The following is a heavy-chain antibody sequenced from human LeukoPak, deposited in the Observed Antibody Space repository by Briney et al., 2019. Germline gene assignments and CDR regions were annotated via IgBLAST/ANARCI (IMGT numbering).Heavy chain of an antibody. V-gene: IGHV3-30*04. Sequence: GTSPRLSCAAPGFTSRNYAMYCVRHTPGKGLEWVAVLSYDGSNTYYADSVKGRFTISRDNYKKTLYLKMIRVRAEDMAVYYCARGNVVMLGDDFDFWGQGTMVTVSS. J-gene: IGHJ3*01. CDR1: GFTSRNYA. D-gene: IGHD3-22*01. CDR2: LSYDGSNT. CDR3: ARGNVVMLGDDFDF.